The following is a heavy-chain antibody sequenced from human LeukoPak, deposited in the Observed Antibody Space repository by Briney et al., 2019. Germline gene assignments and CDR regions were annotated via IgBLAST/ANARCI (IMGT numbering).Heavy chain of an antibody. D-gene: IGHD2-15*01. CDR1: GFTFSSYG. J-gene: IGHJ4*02. CDR3: AKDWVDLDY. CDR2: ISNDGNNK. Sequence: GRSLRLSCAASGFTFSSYGMHWARQAPGKGLEWVAVISNDGNNKYYVDSVKGRFTISRDNSKNTLYLQMNSLKPEDTAVYYCAKDWVDLDYWGQGTLVTVSS. V-gene: IGHV3-30*18.